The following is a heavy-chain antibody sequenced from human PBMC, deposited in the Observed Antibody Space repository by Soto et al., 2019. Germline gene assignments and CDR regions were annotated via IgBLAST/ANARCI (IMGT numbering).Heavy chain of an antibody. CDR3: TRDEEDANLMIVVLPGDY. D-gene: IGHD3-22*01. CDR2: VSGGSGVT. CDR1: GFSFSTYG. J-gene: IGHJ4*02. V-gene: IGHV3-23*01. Sequence: EMQLLESGGGMVQPGGSLRLSCVVSGFSFSTYGVTWVRQAPGKGLEWVCGVSGGSGVTHYTDSVKGRFTISGDDSKNTVYLQMHSLRGEDTAVYYCTRDEEDANLMIVVLPGDYWGQGTLVSVSS.